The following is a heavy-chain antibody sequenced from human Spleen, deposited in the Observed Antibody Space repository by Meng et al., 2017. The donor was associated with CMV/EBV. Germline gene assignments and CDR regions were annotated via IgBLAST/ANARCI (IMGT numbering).Heavy chain of an antibody. V-gene: IGHV1-46*01. D-gene: IGHD3-10*01. J-gene: IGHJ4*01. CDR3: ARGHRHYYGAGSYYNHFEF. CDR1: FTTYY. Sequence: FTTYYRHWVRQDPGKRLEWMGIINPGGTDTSYAEKFQGRVTMTSDMSTSTVYMELTSLTSEDTAVYYCARGHRHYYGAGSYYNHFEFWGQGTLVTVSS. CDR2: INPGGTDT.